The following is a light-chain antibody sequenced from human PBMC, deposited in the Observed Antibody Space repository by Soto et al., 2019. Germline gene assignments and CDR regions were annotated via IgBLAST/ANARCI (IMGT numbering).Light chain of an antibody. Sequence: EIVMTQSPATLSVSPGGRATLSCRASQSISDTLAWYQQKPGQAPRLLIHGASTRAPGFPARFSGSGSGTDFTLTISSLQSEDFAVYYCQQYDNWPWTFGQGTKVKSN. V-gene: IGKV3-15*01. CDR3: QQYDNWPWT. J-gene: IGKJ1*01. CDR2: GAS. CDR1: QSISDT.